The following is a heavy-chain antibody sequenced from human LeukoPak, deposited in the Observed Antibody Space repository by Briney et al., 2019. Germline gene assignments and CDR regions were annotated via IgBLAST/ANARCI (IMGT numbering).Heavy chain of an antibody. D-gene: IGHD6-13*01. CDR3: ARAMYSSSWFPNSCYYYMDV. CDR1: GYTFTSYD. J-gene: IGHJ6*03. CDR2: MNPNSGNT. Sequence: ASVKVSCKASGYTFTSYDINWVRQATGQGLEWMGWMNPNSGNTGYAQKFQGRVTITRNTSISTAYMELSSLRSEDTAVYYCARAMYSSSWFPNSCYYYMDVWGKGTTVTVSS. V-gene: IGHV1-8*03.